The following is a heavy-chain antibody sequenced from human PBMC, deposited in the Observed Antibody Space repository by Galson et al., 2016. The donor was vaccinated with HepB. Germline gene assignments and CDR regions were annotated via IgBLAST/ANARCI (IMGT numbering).Heavy chain of an antibody. Sequence: SVKVSCKASGVTFSSYAISWVRQAPGRGLEWMGGIIPVFGTANYAQKFQGRVTITADKSTSTAYMELSSLRSEDTAVYYCARTTSSSWYRKWYYFDYWGQGTLVTVSS. CDR2: IIPVFGTA. D-gene: IGHD6-13*01. J-gene: IGHJ4*02. CDR1: GVTFSSYA. CDR3: ARTTSSSWYRKWYYFDY. V-gene: IGHV1-69*06.